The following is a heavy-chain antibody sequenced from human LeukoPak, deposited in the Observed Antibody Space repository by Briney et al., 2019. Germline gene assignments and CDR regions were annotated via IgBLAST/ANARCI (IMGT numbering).Heavy chain of an antibody. D-gene: IGHD3-22*01. CDR2: INPNSGGT. CDR3: ARDSGTTYYYDSSGYYPDYFDY. J-gene: IGHJ4*02. V-gene: IGHV1-2*02. Sequence: ASVKVSCKASGYTFADYYMHWVRQAPGQGLEWMGWINPNSGGTNYAQKFQGRVTMTRDTSISTAYMELSRLRSDDTAVYYCARDSGTTYYYDSSGYYPDYFDYWGQGTLVTVSS. CDR1: GYTFADYY.